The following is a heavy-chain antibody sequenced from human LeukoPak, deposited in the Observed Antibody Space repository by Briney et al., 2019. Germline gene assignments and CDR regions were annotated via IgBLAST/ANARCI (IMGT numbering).Heavy chain of an antibody. J-gene: IGHJ4*02. CDR1: GFTFSSYG. D-gene: IGHD6-13*01. V-gene: IGHV3-33*06. Sequence: PGGSLRLSCAASGFTFSSYGMHWVRQAPGKGLEWVAVIWYDGSNKYYADSVKGRFTISRDNSKNTLYLQMNSLRAEDTAVYYCAKRSQDERIAAAGRLDCFDYWGQGTLVTVSS. CDR2: IWYDGSNK. CDR3: AKRSQDERIAAAGRLDCFDY.